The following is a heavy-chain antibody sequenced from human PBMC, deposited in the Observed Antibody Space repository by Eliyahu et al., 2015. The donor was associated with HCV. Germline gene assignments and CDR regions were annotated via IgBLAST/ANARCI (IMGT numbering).Heavy chain of an antibody. CDR1: GXPFSDYH. J-gene: IGHJ4*02. V-gene: IGHV3-11*06. CDR2: ISTITSYT. D-gene: IGHD4-23*01. Sequence: QVQLVESGGGLVKPGGSLRLSCTASGXPFSDYHMSWIRQAPGKGLEWVSYISTITSYTNYADSVKGRFTVSRDNAKNSLYLQMNSLRAEDTAVYYCARGRNSYSSYSDYWGQGTLVTVSS. CDR3: ARGRNSYSSYSDY.